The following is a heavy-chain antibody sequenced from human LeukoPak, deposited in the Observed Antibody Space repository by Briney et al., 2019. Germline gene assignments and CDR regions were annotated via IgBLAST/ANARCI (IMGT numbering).Heavy chain of an antibody. CDR2: INHSETT. Sequence: PSETLSLTCAVYGGSFSGYYWNWIRQPPGKGLEWIGEINHSETTNYNPSLKSRVTISVDTSKNQLSLKLSSVTAADTAVYYCAREGHRRRWFDPWGQGTLVTVSS. V-gene: IGHV4-34*01. CDR1: GGSFSGYY. CDR3: AREGHRRRWFDP. J-gene: IGHJ5*02.